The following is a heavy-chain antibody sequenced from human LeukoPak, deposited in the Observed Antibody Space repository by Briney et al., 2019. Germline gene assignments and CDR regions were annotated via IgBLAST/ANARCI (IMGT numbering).Heavy chain of an antibody. CDR2: INPNSGGT. J-gene: IGHJ3*02. D-gene: IGHD3-10*01. CDR3: AKDLTAMVRVPLGAFDI. Sequence: ASVKVSCKASGYTFTGYYMHWVRQAPGQGLEWMGWINPNSGGTNYAQKFQGRVTMTRDTSISTAYMELSRLRSDDTAVYYCAKDLTAMVRVPLGAFDIWGQGTMVTVSS. V-gene: IGHV1-2*02. CDR1: GYTFTGYY.